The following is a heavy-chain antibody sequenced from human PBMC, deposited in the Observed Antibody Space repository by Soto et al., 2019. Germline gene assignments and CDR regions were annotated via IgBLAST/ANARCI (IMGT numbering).Heavy chain of an antibody. J-gene: IGHJ3*02. CDR3: ARRAGFGYYDFWSGYTETDAFDI. D-gene: IGHD3-3*01. CDR1: GYTFTSYG. Sequence: ASVKVSCKASGYTFTSYGISWVRQAPGQGLEGMGWISAYNGNTNYAQKLQGRVNMPTDTSTSTAYMELRSLRSDDTDVYYCARRAGFGYYDFWSGYTETDAFDIWGQGTMVTVS. CDR2: ISAYNGNT. V-gene: IGHV1-18*01.